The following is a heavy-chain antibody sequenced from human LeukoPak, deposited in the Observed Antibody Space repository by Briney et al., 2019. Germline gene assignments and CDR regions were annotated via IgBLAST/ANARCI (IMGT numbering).Heavy chain of an antibody. CDR3: ARDQSSGYRGGHAVDYFDY. CDR1: GFNFIDYS. Sequence: PGGSLRLSCAASGFNFIDYSMNWVRQAPGKGLEWISYIGISSGNTKYADSVKGRFTISRDNAKNSLYLQMNSLRAEDTAMYYCARDQSSGYRGGHAVDYFDYWGQGTLVTVSS. CDR2: IGISSGNT. V-gene: IGHV3-48*04. D-gene: IGHD6-19*01. J-gene: IGHJ4*02.